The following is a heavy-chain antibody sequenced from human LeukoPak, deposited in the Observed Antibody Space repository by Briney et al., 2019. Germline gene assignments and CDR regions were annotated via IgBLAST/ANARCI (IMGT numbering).Heavy chain of an antibody. V-gene: IGHV3-23*01. Sequence: PGGSLRLSCAASGFTFSSSAVSSVRAALGKGLEWVSAIRGSGGSTYYADSVKGRFTISRDNSKNTLYLQMNSLRAEDTAVYYCAKSGYNRFDSWGQGTLVTVSS. CDR3: AKSGYNRFDS. CDR1: GFTFSSSA. D-gene: IGHD5-24*01. CDR2: IRGSGGST. J-gene: IGHJ4*02.